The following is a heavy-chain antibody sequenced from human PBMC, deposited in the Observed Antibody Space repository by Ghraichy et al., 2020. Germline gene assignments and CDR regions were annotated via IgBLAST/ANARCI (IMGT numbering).Heavy chain of an antibody. CDR3: ARDRGTLRPQLDYFDS. D-gene: IGHD3-10*01. CDR1: GGTFSSDG. V-gene: IGHV1-69*13. Sequence: SVKVSCKASGGTFSSDGLNWVRQAPGQGLEWMGGIIPILGTIHYAQTVRGRVTITADESTSTAYLELSSLRSEDTAVYYCARDRGTLRPQLDYFDSWGQGTLVTVSS. J-gene: IGHJ4*02. CDR2: IIPILGTI.